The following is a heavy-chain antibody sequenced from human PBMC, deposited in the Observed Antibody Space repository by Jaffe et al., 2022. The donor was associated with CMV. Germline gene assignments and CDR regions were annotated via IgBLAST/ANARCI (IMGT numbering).Heavy chain of an antibody. V-gene: IGHV3-30*18. D-gene: IGHD5-12*01. CDR1: GFTFSSYG. CDR3: AKDLYGGHKNAFDI. Sequence: QVQLVESGGGVVQPGRSLRLSCAASGFTFSSYGMHWVRQAPGKGLEWVAVISYDGSNKYYADSVKGRFTISRDNSKNTLYLQMNSLRAEDTAVYYCAKDLYGGHKNAFDIWGQGTMVTVSS. CDR2: ISYDGSNK. J-gene: IGHJ3*02.